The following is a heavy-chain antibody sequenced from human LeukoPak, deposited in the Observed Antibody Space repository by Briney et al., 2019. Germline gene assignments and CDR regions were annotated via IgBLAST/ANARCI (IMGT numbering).Heavy chain of an antibody. CDR2: LCGSGGYT. Sequence: GGSLRLSCEASGFTFNTHAIYCVPHAPGKGLECVSGLCGSGGYTHYEDSVRGRFTISRDNAKNTVYLQMNSLTAGDTAVYYCAKTTVGYSSGRYPGWPADYWGQGTLVTVSS. CDR3: AKTTVGYSSGRYPGWPADY. D-gene: IGHD6-19*01. CDR1: GFTFNTHA. V-gene: IGHV3-23*01. J-gene: IGHJ4*02.